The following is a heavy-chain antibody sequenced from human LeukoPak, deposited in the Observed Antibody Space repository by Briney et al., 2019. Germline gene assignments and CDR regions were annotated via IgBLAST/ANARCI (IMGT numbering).Heavy chain of an antibody. J-gene: IGHJ4*02. CDR1: GGSISSSSYY. Sequence: SQTLSLTCTVSGGSISSSSYYWSWIRQPAGKGLEWIGSIYYSGSTYYNPSLKSRVTISVDTSKNQFSLKLSSVTAADTAVYYCARPGIAAAGPIDYWGQGTLVTVSS. V-gene: IGHV4-39*01. CDR3: ARPGIAAAGPIDY. CDR2: IYYSGST. D-gene: IGHD6-13*01.